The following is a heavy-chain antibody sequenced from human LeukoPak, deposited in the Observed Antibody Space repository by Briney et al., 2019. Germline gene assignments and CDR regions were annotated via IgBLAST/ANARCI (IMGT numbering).Heavy chain of an antibody. J-gene: IGHJ4*02. CDR1: GFTFSSYA. Sequence: GGSLRLSCAASGFTFSSYAMSWVRQAPGKGLEWVSAISGSGGSTYYADSVKGRFTISRDNPKNTLYLQMNSLRAEDTAVYHCAKDAPVNIVVVPAANSWGQGTLVTVSS. CDR3: AKDAPVNIVVVPAANS. D-gene: IGHD2-2*01. V-gene: IGHV3-23*01. CDR2: ISGSGGST.